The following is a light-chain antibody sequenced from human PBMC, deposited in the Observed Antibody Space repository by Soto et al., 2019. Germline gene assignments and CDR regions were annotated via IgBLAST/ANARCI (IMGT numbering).Light chain of an antibody. V-gene: IGLV2-14*01. J-gene: IGLJ1*01. CDR1: SSDVSGYNY. CDR2: DVS. CDR3: TSYTSSSTYV. Sequence: QSVLTQPASVSGSPGQSITISCTGTSSDVSGYNYVAWYQQHPGKAPKLMIYDVSNRPSGVSNRFSGSKSGNTASLTISGLQAEDEAEYYCTSYTSSSTYVFGTGTKLTVL.